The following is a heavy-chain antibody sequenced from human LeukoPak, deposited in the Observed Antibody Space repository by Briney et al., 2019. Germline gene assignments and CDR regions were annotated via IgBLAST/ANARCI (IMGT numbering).Heavy chain of an antibody. CDR3: AKERGIYYYGVDV. D-gene: IGHD6-6*01. CDR2: ISFDGSHK. V-gene: IGHV3-30*18. CDR1: GFTFSGFG. Sequence: PGTSLRLSCAASGFTFSGFGMYWVRQAPGKGLEWVAVISFDGSHKYYADSVKGRFTISRDNPKNTLDLQMNSLRAEDTALYYCAKERGIYYYGVDVWGQGTTVTVSS. J-gene: IGHJ6*02.